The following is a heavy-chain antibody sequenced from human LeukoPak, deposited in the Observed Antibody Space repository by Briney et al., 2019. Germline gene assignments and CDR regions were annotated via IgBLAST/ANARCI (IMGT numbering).Heavy chain of an antibody. CDR3: AKDSYSSGSPDY. Sequence: GESLRLSCAASGFTFSSYGIHWVRQAPGKGLEWVAVISYDGSNKYYADSVKGRFTISRDNSKNTLYLQMNSLRAEDTAMYYCAKDSYSSGSPDYWGQGTLVTVSS. D-gene: IGHD6-19*01. CDR1: GFTFSSYG. J-gene: IGHJ4*02. V-gene: IGHV3-30*18. CDR2: ISYDGSNK.